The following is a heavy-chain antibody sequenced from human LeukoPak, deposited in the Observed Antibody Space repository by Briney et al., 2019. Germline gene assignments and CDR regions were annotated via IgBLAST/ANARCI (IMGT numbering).Heavy chain of an antibody. Sequence: GGSLRLSCAASGFTSSSYEMNWVRQAPGKGLEWVSYISSSGSTIYYADSVKGRFTISRDNAKNSLYLQMNSLRAEDTAVYYCAREKEDSGYDLYYYYYGMDVWGQGTTVTVSS. D-gene: IGHD5-12*01. CDR2: ISSSGSTI. CDR3: AREKEDSGYDLYYYYYGMDV. J-gene: IGHJ6*02. V-gene: IGHV3-48*03. CDR1: GFTSSSYE.